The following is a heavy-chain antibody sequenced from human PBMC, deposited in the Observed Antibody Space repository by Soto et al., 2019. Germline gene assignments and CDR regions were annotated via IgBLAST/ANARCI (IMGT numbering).Heavy chain of an antibody. CDR1: GYSFTSYW. CDR3: ASVITIFGGGEDAFDI. Sequence: GESLKISCKGSGYSFTSYWIGWVRQMPGKGLEWMGIIYPGDSDTRYSPSFQGQVTISADKSISTAYLQWSSLKASDTAMYYCASVITIFGGGEDAFDIWGQGTMVTVSS. D-gene: IGHD3-3*01. CDR2: IYPGDSDT. V-gene: IGHV5-51*01. J-gene: IGHJ3*02.